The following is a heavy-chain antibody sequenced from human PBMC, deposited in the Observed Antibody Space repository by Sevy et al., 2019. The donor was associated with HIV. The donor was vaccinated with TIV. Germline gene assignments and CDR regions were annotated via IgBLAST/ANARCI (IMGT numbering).Heavy chain of an antibody. V-gene: IGHV1-18*01. D-gene: IGHD2-2*01. J-gene: IGHJ4*02. Sequence: GESLKISCKTFGYTFKTYGISWVRQAPGQGLEWMGWISAYSGDTNFAQKFQGRVTMTTDTSTSTAYMEMGSLRSDDTAVYFCARDKPQGVVIIPGSMWGGVDYWGQGTVVTVSS. CDR2: ISAYSGDT. CDR1: GYTFKTYG. CDR3: ARDKPQGVVIIPGSMWGGVDY.